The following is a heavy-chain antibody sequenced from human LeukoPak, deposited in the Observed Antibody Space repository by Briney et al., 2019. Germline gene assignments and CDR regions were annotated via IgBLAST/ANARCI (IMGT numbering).Heavy chain of an antibody. Sequence: GGSLRLSFAASEFTVSTNYMALVRPTPGKGLEWVTVIYREGNTYCADSEEGRSTISRNNSKNTLYLQMDGLRDDETAVYYAAAQDLTGNGTYFDHWGQGTLVTVSS. CDR1: EFTVSTNY. J-gene: IGHJ4*02. CDR2: IYREGNT. D-gene: IGHD3-9*01. CDR3: AAQDLTGNGTYFDH. V-gene: IGHV3-53*01.